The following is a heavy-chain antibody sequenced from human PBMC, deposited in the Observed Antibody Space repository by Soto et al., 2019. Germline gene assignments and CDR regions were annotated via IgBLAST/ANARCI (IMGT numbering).Heavy chain of an antibody. Sequence: GGSLRLSCAASGFTFSSYAMSWVRQAPGKGLEWVSAISGSGGSTYYADSVKGRFTISRDNSKNTLYLQMNSLRAEDTAVYYCAKDPNDILTGSYYYYYGMDVWGQGTTVTVSS. CDR3: AKDPNDILTGSYYYYYGMDV. CDR2: ISGSGGST. CDR1: GFTFSSYA. D-gene: IGHD3-9*01. V-gene: IGHV3-23*01. J-gene: IGHJ6*02.